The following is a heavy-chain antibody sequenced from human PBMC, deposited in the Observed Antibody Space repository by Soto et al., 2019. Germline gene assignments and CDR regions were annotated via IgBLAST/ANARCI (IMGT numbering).Heavy chain of an antibody. V-gene: IGHV1-69*01. Sequence: QVQLVQSGAEVKKPGSSVKVTCKASGAIFSSNAISWVRQAPGQGLEWMGGILPIFGRTNYAQKFQGRVTITADESTRTAYMELSRLKSEDTAVYYCATGGRGYSYAPRFYFEYWGQGPLVTVSS. CDR2: ILPIFGRT. D-gene: IGHD5-18*01. CDR3: ATGGRGYSYAPRFYFEY. J-gene: IGHJ4*02. CDR1: GAIFSSNA.